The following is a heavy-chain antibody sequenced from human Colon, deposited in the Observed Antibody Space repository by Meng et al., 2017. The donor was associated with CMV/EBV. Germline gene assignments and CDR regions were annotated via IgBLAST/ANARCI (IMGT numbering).Heavy chain of an antibody. CDR1: GGSISSSSYY. D-gene: IGHD3-10*02. V-gene: IGHV4-39*07. CDR3: ARVLVFGYYFDY. Sequence: GSLRLSCAVYGGSISSSSYYWGWIRQPPGKGLEWIGSIYYSGSTYYNPSLKSRVTISVDTSKNQFSLKLSSVTAADTAVYYCARVLVFGYYFDYWGQGTLVTVSS. J-gene: IGHJ4*02. CDR2: IYYSGST.